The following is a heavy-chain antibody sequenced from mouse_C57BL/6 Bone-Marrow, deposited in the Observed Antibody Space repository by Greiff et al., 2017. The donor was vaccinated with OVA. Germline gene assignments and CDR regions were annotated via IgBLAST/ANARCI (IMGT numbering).Heavy chain of an antibody. D-gene: IGHD1-1*01. CDR1: GYTFTSYW. CDR2: IHPNSGST. V-gene: IGHV1-64*01. Sequence: QVQLQQPGAELVKPGASVKLSCKASGYTFTSYWMHWVKQRPGQGLEWIGMIHPNSGSTNYNEKFKSKATLTVDKSSCTAYMQLSSLTSEDSAVDDCAKEGSSPGYLDYWGQGTTLTVSS. J-gene: IGHJ2*01. CDR3: AKEGSSPGYLDY.